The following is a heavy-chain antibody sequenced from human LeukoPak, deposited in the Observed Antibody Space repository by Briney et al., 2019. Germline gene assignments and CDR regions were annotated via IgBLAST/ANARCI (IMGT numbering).Heavy chain of an antibody. CDR3: ASPLLGGAPPLRAFDI. Sequence: SETLSLTCTVSGGSISSSSYYWGWIRQPPGKGLEWIGSIYYSGSTYYIPSLKSRVTISVDTSKNQFSLKLSSVTAADTAVYYCASPLLGGAPPLRAFDIWGQGTMVTVSS. CDR1: GGSISSSSYY. V-gene: IGHV4-39*01. J-gene: IGHJ3*02. D-gene: IGHD1-26*01. CDR2: IYYSGST.